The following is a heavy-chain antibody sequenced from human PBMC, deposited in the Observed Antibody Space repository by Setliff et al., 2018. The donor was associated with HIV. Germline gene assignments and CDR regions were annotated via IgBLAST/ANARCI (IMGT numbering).Heavy chain of an antibody. V-gene: IGHV4-59*12. Sequence: SETLSLTCAVSGGSMSSYYWSWIRQTPGKGLEWIGYIYASGSTKYNPSLESRVTISVDTSKNQFSLKLTSVTAADTAVYYCARAPYVSGSFGWFDPWGQGTLVTVSS. CDR2: IYASGST. J-gene: IGHJ5*02. CDR1: GGSMSSYY. CDR3: ARAPYVSGSFGWFDP. D-gene: IGHD3-10*01.